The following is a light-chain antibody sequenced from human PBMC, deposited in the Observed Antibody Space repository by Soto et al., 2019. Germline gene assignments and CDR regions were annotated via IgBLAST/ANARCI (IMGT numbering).Light chain of an antibody. CDR3: QQLNSYRDT. V-gene: IGKV1-5*01. Sequence: DIQTTQSPSTLSASLGDRVTNTCRASESIRTWLAWYQHKPGKAPKFLIYDASSLESGVPSRFSGSGSGTEFTLTISNLQPDDFATYYCQQLNSYRDTFGQGTRLEI. CDR2: DAS. CDR1: ESIRTW. J-gene: IGKJ5*01.